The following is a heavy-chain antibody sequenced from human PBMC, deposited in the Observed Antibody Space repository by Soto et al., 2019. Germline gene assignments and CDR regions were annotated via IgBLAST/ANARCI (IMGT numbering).Heavy chain of an antibody. CDR3: ARGEGDGYTNWFDP. Sequence: SVKVSCKASGGTFSSYAISWVRQAPGQGLEWMGGIIPIFGTANYAQKFQGRVTITADESTSTAYMELSSLRSEDTAVYYCARGEGDGYTNWFDPWGQGTLVTVSS. D-gene: IGHD5-12*01. V-gene: IGHV1-69*13. CDR2: IIPIFGTA. J-gene: IGHJ5*02. CDR1: GGTFSSYA.